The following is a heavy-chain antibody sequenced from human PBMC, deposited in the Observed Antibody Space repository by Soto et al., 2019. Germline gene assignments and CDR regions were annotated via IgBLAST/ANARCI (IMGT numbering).Heavy chain of an antibody. CDR1: GGSFSGYY. J-gene: IGHJ6*02. Sequence: PSETLSLTCAVYGGSFSGYYWSWIRQPPGKGLEWSGEINHSGSTNYNPSLKSRVTISVDTSKNQFSLKLSSVTAADTAVYYCARGRDKRYSSSSVLAGRYYYYYYGMDVWGQGTTVTVSS. D-gene: IGHD6-6*01. V-gene: IGHV4-34*01. CDR3: ARGRDKRYSSSSVLAGRYYYYYYGMDV. CDR2: INHSGST.